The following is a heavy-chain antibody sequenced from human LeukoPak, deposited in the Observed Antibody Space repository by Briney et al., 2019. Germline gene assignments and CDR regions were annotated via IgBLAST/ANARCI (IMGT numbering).Heavy chain of an antibody. V-gene: IGHV3-7*02. J-gene: IGHJ4*02. CDR1: GFTFNSYW. CDR3: ARGRYCSGAGCHYFDY. CDR2: IKQDGSEK. D-gene: IGHD2-15*01. Sequence: GGSLRLSCAVSGFTFNSYWMSWVRQAPGKGLEWVANIKQDGSEKFYVDSVKGRLTISRDNAKNSLYLQMNSLRAEDTAVYYCARGRYCSGAGCHYFDYWGQGTLVTVSS.